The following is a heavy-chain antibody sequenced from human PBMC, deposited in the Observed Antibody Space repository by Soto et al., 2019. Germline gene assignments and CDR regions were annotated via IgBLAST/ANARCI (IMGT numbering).Heavy chain of an antibody. V-gene: IGHV1-3*01. CDR1: GYIFINYG. CDR3: AREGYYGSRSYNY. CDR2: LNPVNGDT. Sequence: QVPLVQSGAELKKPGAAVKVSCKASGYIFINYGINWVRQAPGQGLEWMGWLNPVNGDTKYSQKFQGRVTIARDTSASTAYMELSSLRSEDTAVFYCAREGYYGSRSYNYWGQGTLVTVSS. D-gene: IGHD3-10*01. J-gene: IGHJ4*02.